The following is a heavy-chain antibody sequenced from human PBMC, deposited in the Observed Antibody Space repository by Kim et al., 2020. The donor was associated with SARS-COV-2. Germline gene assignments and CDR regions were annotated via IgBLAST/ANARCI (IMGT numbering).Heavy chain of an antibody. Sequence: SLKSRVTISVDTSKNQFSLKLSSVTAADTAVYYCARGQDVVVPAAMPIDYWGQGTLVTVSS. J-gene: IGHJ4*02. CDR3: ARGQDVVVPAAMPIDY. D-gene: IGHD2-2*01. V-gene: IGHV4-34*01.